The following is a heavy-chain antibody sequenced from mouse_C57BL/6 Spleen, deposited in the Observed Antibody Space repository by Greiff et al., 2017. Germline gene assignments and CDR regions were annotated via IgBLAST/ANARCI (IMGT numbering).Heavy chain of an antibody. CDR3: ARYRDYHWYFDV. CDR2: IRNKANGYTT. Sequence: EVKLVESGGGLVQPGGSLSLSCAASGFTFTDYYMSWVRQPPGKALEWLGFIRNKANGYTTEYSASVKGRFTISRDNSQSILYLQMHALRAEDSATYDCARYRDYHWYFDVWGTGTTVTVSS. D-gene: IGHD2-4*01. CDR1: GFTFTDYY. J-gene: IGHJ1*03. V-gene: IGHV7-3*01.